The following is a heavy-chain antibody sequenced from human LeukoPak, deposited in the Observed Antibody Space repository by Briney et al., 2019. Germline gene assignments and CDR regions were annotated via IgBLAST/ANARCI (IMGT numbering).Heavy chain of an antibody. CDR1: GFTFSSFG. D-gene: IGHD3-10*01. Sequence: VGSLRLSYAASGFTFSSFGMHWVRQAPGKGLEWVAFIRYDGSNKYYADSVKGRFTISGDNSKNTLYLQMNSLRAEDTAVYYCAKPGVYWGQGTLVTVSS. CDR3: AKPGVY. J-gene: IGHJ4*02. V-gene: IGHV3-30*02. CDR2: IRYDGSNK.